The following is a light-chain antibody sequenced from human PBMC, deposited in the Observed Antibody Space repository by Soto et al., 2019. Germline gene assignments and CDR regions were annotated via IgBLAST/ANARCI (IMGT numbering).Light chain of an antibody. CDR2: GAF. CDR3: QQSYSSPWT. CDR1: RGVRSD. V-gene: IGKV1-39*01. Sequence: IQMTQSPSSLSASVGDTVTISCRASRGVRSDVAWYQQRPGSVPKVLIYGAFNLYTGVPSRFSGSGSGTDFTLTISSLQPEDIATYYCQQSYSSPWTFGQGTKVDI. J-gene: IGKJ1*01.